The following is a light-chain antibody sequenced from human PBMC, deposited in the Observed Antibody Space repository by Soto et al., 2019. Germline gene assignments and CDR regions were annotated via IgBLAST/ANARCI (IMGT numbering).Light chain of an antibody. V-gene: IGLV4-60*03. Sequence: QSVLTQSSSASASLGSSVKLTCTLSSGHSSYIIAWHQQQPGKAPRYLMKLEGSGSYNKGSGVPARFSGSSSGADRYLTISSLHAEDEADYYCETWDSNTRVFGGGTKVTVL. CDR3: ETWDSNTRV. CDR1: SGHSSYI. J-gene: IGLJ2*01. CDR2: LEGSGSY.